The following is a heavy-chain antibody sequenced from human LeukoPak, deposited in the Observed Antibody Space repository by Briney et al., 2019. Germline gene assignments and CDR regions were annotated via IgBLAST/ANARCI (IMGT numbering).Heavy chain of an antibody. J-gene: IGHJ4*02. CDR1: GGSISSGDYY. V-gene: IGHV4-31*03. CDR2: IYYSGST. Sequence: SQTLSLTCTVSGGSISSGDYYWSWIRQHPGKGLEWIGYIYYSGSTYYNPSLKSRVTISVDTSKNQFSLKLSSVTAADTAVYYCARDRRGSYFDYWGQGTLVTVSS. CDR3: ARDRRGSYFDY. D-gene: IGHD5-12*01.